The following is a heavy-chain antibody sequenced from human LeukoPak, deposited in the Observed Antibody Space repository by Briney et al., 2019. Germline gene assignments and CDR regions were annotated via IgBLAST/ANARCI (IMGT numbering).Heavy chain of an antibody. CDR3: ARAKVTYYDILTGYSFDY. D-gene: IGHD3-9*01. Sequence: SVKVSCKASGGTFSSYAISWVRQAPGQGLEWMGGIIPIFGTANYAQKFQGRVTITADKSTSTAYMELSSLRSEDTAVYYCARAKVTYYDILTGYSFDYWGQGTLVTASS. CDR2: IIPIFGTA. V-gene: IGHV1-69*06. CDR1: GGTFSSYA. J-gene: IGHJ4*02.